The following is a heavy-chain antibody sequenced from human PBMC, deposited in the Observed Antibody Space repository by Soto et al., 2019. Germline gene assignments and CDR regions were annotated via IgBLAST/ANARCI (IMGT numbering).Heavy chain of an antibody. J-gene: IGHJ4*02. D-gene: IGHD5-18*01. CDR1: GFTFSSFA. V-gene: IGHV3-23*01. CDR3: AGPGYSSQDY. CDR2: ISGSGDGV. Sequence: VQLLESGGGLVQPGGSLRLSCAASGFTFSSFALSWVRQAPGKGLEWVSAISGSGDGVDYADSVKGQFTISRDNSKNTLYLQMNSLRVXXXXXXXCAGPGYSSQDYWGQXTXXTVSS.